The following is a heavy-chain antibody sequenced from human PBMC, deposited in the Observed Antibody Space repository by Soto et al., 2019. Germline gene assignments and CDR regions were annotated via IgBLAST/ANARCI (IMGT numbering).Heavy chain of an antibody. J-gene: IGHJ5*02. CDR1: GGSISNENYY. CDR3: ARDPAP. Sequence: SSETLSLTCTVSGGSISNENYYWNWIRQPPGKGLEWIGYIYNSGATYYNPSLKSRVTISVDTSKNQFSLKLTSVTAADTAVYYCARDPAPWGQGTLVTVSS. CDR2: IYNSGAT. V-gene: IGHV4-30-4*01.